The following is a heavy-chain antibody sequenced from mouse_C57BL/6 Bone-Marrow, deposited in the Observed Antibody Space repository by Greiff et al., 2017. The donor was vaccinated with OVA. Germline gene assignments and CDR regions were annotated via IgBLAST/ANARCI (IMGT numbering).Heavy chain of an antibody. CDR3: ARIYDYDAMDY. J-gene: IGHJ4*01. V-gene: IGHV1-26*01. Sequence: EVQLKQSGPELVKPGASVKISCKASGYTFTDYYMNWVQQSHGKSLEWIGDINPNNGGTSYNQKFKGKATLTVDKSSSTAYMELRSLTSEDSAVYYCARIYDYDAMDYWGQGTSVTVSS. CDR2: INPNNGGT. CDR1: GYTFTDYY. D-gene: IGHD2-3*01.